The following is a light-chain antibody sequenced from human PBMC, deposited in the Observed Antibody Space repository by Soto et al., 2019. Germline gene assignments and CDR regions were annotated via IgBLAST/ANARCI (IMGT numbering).Light chain of an antibody. V-gene: IGLV2-23*02. CDR2: EVS. CDR3: CADAGRSTYV. Sequence: QSALTQPASVSGSPGQSITISCTRTSSDVGSYSFVSWYQQHPGEVPKVMIYEVSKRPSGVSDRFSGSKSGNTASLTISGLQAEDEADYYCCADAGRSTYVFGTGTKVTVL. J-gene: IGLJ1*01. CDR1: SSDVGSYSF.